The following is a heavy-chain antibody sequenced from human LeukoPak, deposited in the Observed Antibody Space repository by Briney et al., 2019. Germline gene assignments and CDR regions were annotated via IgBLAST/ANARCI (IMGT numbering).Heavy chain of an antibody. CDR1: GGSISSYY. J-gene: IGHJ6*02. Sequence: SETLSLTCTVSGGSISSYYWSWIRQPPGKRLEWIGYIYYSGSTNYNPSLKSRVTISVDTSKNQFSLKLSSVTAADTAVYYCAVGGYQDDYYYYYGMDVWGQGTTVTVSS. D-gene: IGHD2-2*01. V-gene: IGHV4-59*01. CDR3: AVGGYQDDYYYYYGMDV. CDR2: IYYSGST.